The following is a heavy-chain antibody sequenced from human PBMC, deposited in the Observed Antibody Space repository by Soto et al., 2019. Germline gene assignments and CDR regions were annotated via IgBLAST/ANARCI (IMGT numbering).Heavy chain of an antibody. CDR2: ISSSSSTI. J-gene: IGHJ6*02. V-gene: IGHV3-48*02. Sequence: GGSLRLSCAASGFTFSSYSMNWVRQAPGKGLEWVSYISSSSSTIYYADSVKGRFTISRDNAKNSLYLQMNSLRDEDTAVYYCARAQKGIAAHPYYYYGMDVWGQGTTVTVSS. CDR3: ARAQKGIAAHPYYYYGMDV. D-gene: IGHD6-6*01. CDR1: GFTFSSYS.